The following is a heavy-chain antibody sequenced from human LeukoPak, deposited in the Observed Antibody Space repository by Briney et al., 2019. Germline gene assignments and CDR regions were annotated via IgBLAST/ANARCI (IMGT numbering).Heavy chain of an antibody. D-gene: IGHD2-15*01. CDR2: IYPGDSDT. J-gene: IGHJ4*02. CDR1: GYSFTNYW. CDR3: ARLSDSLFDY. V-gene: IGHV5-51*01. Sequence: GKSLKISCTGSGYSFTNYWIGWVRQMPGKGLEWMGIIYPGDSDTRYSPSFHGQVTISVDKSISTAYLQWDSLKALDTAMYYCARLSDSLFDYWGQGTLVTVSS.